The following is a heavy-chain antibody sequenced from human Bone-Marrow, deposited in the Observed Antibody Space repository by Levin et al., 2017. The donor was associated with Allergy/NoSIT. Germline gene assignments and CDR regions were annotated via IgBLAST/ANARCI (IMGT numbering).Heavy chain of an antibody. D-gene: IGHD3-22*01. CDR3: ARDRADSRYVGLDF. CDR2: ISGSSSNI. CDR1: GLTFSEYH. Sequence: GGSLRLSCAASGLTFSEYHMSWIHQAPGQGLEWISFISGSSSNIKYADSVKGRFTISRDNARNSLYLQMNSLRAEDTAVYYCARDRADSRYVGLDFWGRGTLVTVSS. J-gene: IGHJ4*02. V-gene: IGHV3-11*05.